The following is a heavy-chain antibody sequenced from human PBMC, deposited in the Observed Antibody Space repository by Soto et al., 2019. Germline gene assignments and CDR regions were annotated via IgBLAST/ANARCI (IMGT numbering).Heavy chain of an antibody. V-gene: IGHV3-30*18. J-gene: IGHJ4*02. CDR3: AKVKGDFGDRYMDY. CDR1: GFSLSTYG. CDR2: ISYDGDSG. Sequence: QVQLVESGGGAVQPGGSLTLSCAASGFSLSTYGIHWVRQGPGKGLDWVAVISYDGDSGHFADSVRGRFTISRDNSKNTLYLQMNSLRSEDTAVYYCAKVKGDFGDRYMDYWGQGTLVTVSS. D-gene: IGHD2-21*01.